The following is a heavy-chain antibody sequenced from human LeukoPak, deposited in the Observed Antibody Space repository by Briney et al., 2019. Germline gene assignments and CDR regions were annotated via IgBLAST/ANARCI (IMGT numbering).Heavy chain of an antibody. CDR3: ARGDNWFDP. CDR2: IYYSGST. CDR1: GGSISSHH. Sequence: PSETLSLTCTVSGGSISSHHWSWIRQPPGKGLEWIGYIYYSGSTNYNPSLKSRVTISVDTSKNQFSLKLSSVTAADTAVYYCARGDNWFDPWGQGTLVTVSS. V-gene: IGHV4-59*11. J-gene: IGHJ5*02.